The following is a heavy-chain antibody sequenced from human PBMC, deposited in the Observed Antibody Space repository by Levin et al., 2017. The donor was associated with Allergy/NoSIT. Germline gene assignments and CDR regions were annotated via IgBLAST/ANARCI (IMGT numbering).Heavy chain of an antibody. V-gene: IGHV3-53*01. CDR3: ARDGAYSHGPYDAFDI. CDR2: IFTGGRT. CDR1: GFNVINNY. J-gene: IGHJ3*02. Sequence: GGSLILSCAASGFNVINNYMSWVRQAPGKGPEWVSMIFTGGRTYYADSVKGLFTISRDNSKNTLFLQMNSLRAEDTAIYYCARDGAYSHGPYDAFDIWGQGTMVTVSS. D-gene: IGHD1-26*01.